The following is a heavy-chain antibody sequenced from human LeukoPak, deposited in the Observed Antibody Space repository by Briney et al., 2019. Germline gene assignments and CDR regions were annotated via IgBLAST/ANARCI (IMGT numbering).Heavy chain of an antibody. Sequence: GGSLRLSCAASGFTFSDYYMSWVRQAPGKGLEWVSAISGSGGSTYYADSVKGRFTISRDNSKNTLYLQMNSLRAEDTAVYYCAKVHCSGGSCYSENWGQGTLVTVSS. CDR3: AKVHCSGGSCYSEN. D-gene: IGHD2-15*01. CDR2: ISGSGGST. V-gene: IGHV3-23*01. CDR1: GFTFSDYY. J-gene: IGHJ4*02.